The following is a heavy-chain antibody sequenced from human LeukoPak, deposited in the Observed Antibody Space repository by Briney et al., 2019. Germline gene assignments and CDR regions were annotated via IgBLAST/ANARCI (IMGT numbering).Heavy chain of an antibody. D-gene: IGHD6-19*01. CDR1: GGSISSSSYY. J-gene: IGHJ4*02. CDR3: ASGPGIAVAGFVY. V-gene: IGHV4-39*01. Sequence: SETLSLTCTVSGGSISSSSYYWGWIRQPPGKGLKWNGSIYYSGRTYYIPSLKGRVTISVDTSKNQFSLKLSSVTAADTAVYYCASGPGIAVAGFVYWGEGTLVTVSS. CDR2: IYYSGRT.